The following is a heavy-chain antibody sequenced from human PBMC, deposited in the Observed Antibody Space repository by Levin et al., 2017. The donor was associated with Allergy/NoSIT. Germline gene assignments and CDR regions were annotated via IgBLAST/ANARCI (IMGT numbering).Heavy chain of an antibody. CDR1: GFTFSRYG. CDR3: AKESGFYGSGNLYACDI. J-gene: IGHJ3*02. CDR2: ISYDGRNK. D-gene: IGHD3-10*01. Sequence: GGSLRLSCVASGFTFSRYGIHWVRQAPGKGLEWVAIISYDGRNKYFGGSMKGRFTISRDNAKNTVYLDMNSLSPADTAVYYCAKESGFYGSGNLYACDIWGPGTMVTVSS. V-gene: IGHV3-30*18.